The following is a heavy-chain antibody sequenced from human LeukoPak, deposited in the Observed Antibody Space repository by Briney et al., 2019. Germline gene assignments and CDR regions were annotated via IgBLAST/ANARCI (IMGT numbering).Heavy chain of an antibody. Sequence: ASVKVSCKASGYTFTGYYMHWVRQAPGQGLEWMGWINPNSGGTNYQGRVTMTRDTSISTAYMELSRLRSDDTAAYYCARDQGGYRLNFIDPWGQGTLVTVSS. CDR2: INPNSGGT. J-gene: IGHJ5*02. CDR3: ARDQGGYRLNFIDP. V-gene: IGHV1-2*02. D-gene: IGHD6-19*01. CDR1: GYTFTGYY.